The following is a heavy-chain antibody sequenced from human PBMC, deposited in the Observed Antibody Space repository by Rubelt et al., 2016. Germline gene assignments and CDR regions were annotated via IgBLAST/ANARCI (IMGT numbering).Heavy chain of an antibody. D-gene: IGHD3-10*01. V-gene: IGHV1-69*04. CDR2: SIPILGIA. Sequence: QVQLVQSGAEVKKPGSSVKVSCKASGGTFSSYAISWVRQAPGQGLEWMGRSIPILGIANYAQKLQGRVTMTTDASTSTDCMEVRLLRSDDTGVYYCARRAQPNTMVRGVIISDYFDYWGQGTLVTVSS. CDR1: GGTFSSYA. J-gene: IGHJ4*02. CDR3: ARRAQPNTMVRGVIISDYFDY.